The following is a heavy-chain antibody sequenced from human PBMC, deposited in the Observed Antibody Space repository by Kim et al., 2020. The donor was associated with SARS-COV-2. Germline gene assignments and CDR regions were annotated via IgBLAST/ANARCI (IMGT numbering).Heavy chain of an antibody. D-gene: IGHD3-22*01. CDR2: IYYSGST. Sequence: SETLSLTCTVSGGSISSYYWSWIRQPPGKGLEWIGYIYYSGSTNYNPSLKSRVTISVDTSKNQFSLKLSSVTAADTAVYYCARGIAYGANYYDSSGTRVYYYSMDVWGQRTTVTVSS. J-gene: IGHJ6*01. V-gene: IGHV4-59*01. CDR3: ARGIAYGANYYDSSGTRVYYYSMDV. CDR1: GGSISSYY.